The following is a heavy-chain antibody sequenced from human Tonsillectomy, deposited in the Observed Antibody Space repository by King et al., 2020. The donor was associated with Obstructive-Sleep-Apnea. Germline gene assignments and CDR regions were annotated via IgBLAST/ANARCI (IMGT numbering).Heavy chain of an antibody. D-gene: IGHD3-10*01. Sequence: QVQLVESGGGVVQPGRSLRLSCAASGFTFSSYAMHWVRQAPGKGLEWVAVISYDGSNKYYADSVKGRFTISRDNSKNTLYLQMNSLRAEDTAVYYCAGVGGASYYYYYGMDVWGQGTTVTVSS. CDR2: ISYDGSNK. J-gene: IGHJ6*02. CDR1: GFTFSSYA. CDR3: AGVGGASYYYYYGMDV. V-gene: IGHV3-30*04.